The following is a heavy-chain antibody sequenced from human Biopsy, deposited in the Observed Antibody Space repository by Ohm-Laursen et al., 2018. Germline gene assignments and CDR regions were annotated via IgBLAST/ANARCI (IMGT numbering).Heavy chain of an antibody. CDR2: INPNSGAT. CDR3: AKGALTAQTYYYGMDV. Sequence: SVKVSCKASGYTFTDYYIHWVRQVPGQGLEWIGWINPNSGATNSAQNFQGRVTMTKDTSLNTVYMELRSLRSEDTAVYYCAKGALTAQTYYYGMDVWGQGTKVTVSS. D-gene: IGHD2-21*02. CDR1: GYTFTDYY. V-gene: IGHV1-2*02. J-gene: IGHJ6*02.